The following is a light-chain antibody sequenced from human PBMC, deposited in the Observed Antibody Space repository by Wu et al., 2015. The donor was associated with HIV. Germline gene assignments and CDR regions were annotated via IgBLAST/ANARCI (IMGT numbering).Light chain of an antibody. J-gene: IGKJ4*01. CDR3: QQRDAWPLT. V-gene: IGKV3-11*01. CDR2: DVF. Sequence: VLTQSPATLSLSSGERATLSCRASHNITNYLAWYQQRLGQPPRLLIYDVFNRATGIPVRFSGSGSATDFHLTISSLVPEDSAIYYCQQRDAWPLTFGGGTRVEIK. CDR1: HNITNY.